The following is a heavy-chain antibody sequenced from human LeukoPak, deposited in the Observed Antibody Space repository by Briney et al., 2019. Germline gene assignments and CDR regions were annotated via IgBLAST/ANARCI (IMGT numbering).Heavy chain of an antibody. V-gene: IGHV3-66*01. D-gene: IGHD6-19*01. CDR1: GFTVRSYY. Sequence: GGSLRLSCAASGFTVRSYYMAWVRQAPGKGLEWVSVIYSGGDTYYADSVKGRFTISRDNSKNMIYLEMSSLKAEDTAVYYCAKERNLEIAVAGTIFDYWGQGTLVTVSS. CDR2: IYSGGDT. CDR3: AKERNLEIAVAGTIFDY. J-gene: IGHJ4*02.